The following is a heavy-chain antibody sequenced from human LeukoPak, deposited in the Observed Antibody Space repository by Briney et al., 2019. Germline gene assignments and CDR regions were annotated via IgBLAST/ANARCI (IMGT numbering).Heavy chain of an antibody. CDR3: ARGSEGSGWHTYYYYGMDV. J-gene: IGHJ6*02. Sequence: ASVKVSCKASGYTFTSYGISWVRQAPVQGLEWMGWISAYNGNTNYAQKLQGRVTMTTDTSTSTAYMELRSLRSDDTAVYYCARGSEGSGWHTYYYYGMDVWGQGTTVNVSS. CDR1: GYTFTSYG. V-gene: IGHV1-18*01. CDR2: ISAYNGNT. D-gene: IGHD6-19*01.